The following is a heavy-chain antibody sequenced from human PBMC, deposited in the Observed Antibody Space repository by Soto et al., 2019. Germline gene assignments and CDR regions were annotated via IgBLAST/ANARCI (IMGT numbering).Heavy chain of an antibody. Sequence: GASVKVSCKASGGTFSSYAISWVRQAPGQGLEWMGGIIPIFGTANYAQKFQGRVTITADESTSTAYMELSSLRSEDTAVYYSARVRGGSHPYGLDVWGQGTTVTVSS. J-gene: IGHJ6*02. D-gene: IGHD1-26*01. V-gene: IGHV1-69*13. CDR3: ARVRGGSHPYGLDV. CDR1: GGTFSSYA. CDR2: IIPIFGTA.